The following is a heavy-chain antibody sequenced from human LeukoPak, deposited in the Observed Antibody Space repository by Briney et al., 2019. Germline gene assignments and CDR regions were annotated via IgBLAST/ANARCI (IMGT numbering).Heavy chain of an antibody. J-gene: IGHJ4*02. CDR2: IYYSGST. CDR1: GGSISSSSYY. CDR3: ARILYYDILTGYYTHEVDY. V-gene: IGHV4-39*01. Sequence: PSETLSLTCTVSGGSISSSSYYWGWIRQPPGKGLEWIGSIYYSGSTYYNPSLKSRVTISVDTSKNQFSLKLSSVTAADTAVYYCARILYYDILTGYYTHEVDYWGQGTLVTVSS. D-gene: IGHD3-9*01.